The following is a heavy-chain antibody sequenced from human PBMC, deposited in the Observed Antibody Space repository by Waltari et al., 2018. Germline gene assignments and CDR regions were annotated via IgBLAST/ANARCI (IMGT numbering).Heavy chain of an antibody. Sequence: QVQLVQSGAEVKKPGSSVKVSCKASGGTFSSYAISWVRQAPGQGLEWMGGINPIFGTANYAKKFQGRVTITADESTSTGYMELSSLRSEDTAVYYCARGGLGGRPEFDYWGQGTLVTVSS. CDR2: INPIFGTA. J-gene: IGHJ4*02. CDR3: ARGGLGGRPEFDY. CDR1: GGTFSSYA. D-gene: IGHD6-25*01. V-gene: IGHV1-69*01.